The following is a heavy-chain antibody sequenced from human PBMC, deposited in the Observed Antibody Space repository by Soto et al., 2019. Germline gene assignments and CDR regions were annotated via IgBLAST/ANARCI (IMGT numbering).Heavy chain of an antibody. D-gene: IGHD3-3*01. J-gene: IGHJ6*03. CDR3: ARACITIFGVVYYMDV. CDR2: IYYSGST. Sequence: QLQLQESGPGLVKPSETLSLTCTVSGGSISSSSYYWGWIRQPPGKGLEWIGSIYYSGSTYYNPSLKSRATISVDTSKNQFSLKLSSVTAADTAVYYCARACITIFGVVYYMDVWGKGTTVTVSS. CDR1: GGSISSSSYY. V-gene: IGHV4-39*01.